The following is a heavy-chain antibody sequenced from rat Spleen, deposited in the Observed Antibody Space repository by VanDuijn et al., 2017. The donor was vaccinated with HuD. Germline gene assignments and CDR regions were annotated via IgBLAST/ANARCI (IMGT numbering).Heavy chain of an antibody. CDR3: ARWRVYYGYPLDF. Sequence: QVQLQQSGAELAKPGSSVKISCKASGYTFTNYYISWIKQTTGQGLEYLGYINTGSGSTFYNGKFRDKATLTVDKSSSTAFMQLSSLTPDDSAVYFCARWRVYYGYPLDFWGQGVMVTVSS. V-gene: IGHV1-43*01. D-gene: IGHD1-6*01. CDR2: INTGSGST. J-gene: IGHJ2*01. CDR1: GYTFTNYY.